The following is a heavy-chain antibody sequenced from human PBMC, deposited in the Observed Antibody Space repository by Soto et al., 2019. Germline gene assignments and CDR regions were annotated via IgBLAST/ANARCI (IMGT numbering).Heavy chain of an antibody. Sequence: GGSLRLSCAASGFTFSSYSMNWVRQAPGKGLEWVSSISSSSSYIYYADSVKGRFTTSRDNAKNSLYLQMNSLRAEDTAVYYCARAPSSICSSTSCYWNPFDYWGQGTLVTVSS. D-gene: IGHD2-2*01. CDR1: GFTFSSYS. CDR2: ISSSSSYI. CDR3: ARAPSSICSSTSCYWNPFDY. V-gene: IGHV3-21*01. J-gene: IGHJ4*02.